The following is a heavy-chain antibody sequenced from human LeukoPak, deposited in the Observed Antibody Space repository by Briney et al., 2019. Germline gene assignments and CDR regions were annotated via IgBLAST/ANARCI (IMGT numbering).Heavy chain of an antibody. D-gene: IGHD1-1*01. CDR3: ARVLLERPGIDSFDM. CDR2: INSGSSTI. V-gene: IGHV3-48*01. Sequence: GGSLRLSCGASEFSLSSYRMGWVRQAPGKGLEWVSHINSGSSTIYYADSVKGRFTISRDNAGNSLYLHMNSMRAEDTAVYCWARVLLERPGIDSFDMWGQGTMVTASS. J-gene: IGHJ3*02. CDR1: EFSLSSYR.